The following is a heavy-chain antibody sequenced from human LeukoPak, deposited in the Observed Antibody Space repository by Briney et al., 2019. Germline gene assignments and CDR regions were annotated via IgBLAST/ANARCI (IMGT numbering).Heavy chain of an antibody. CDR2: IKSKTDGGTT. J-gene: IGHJ4*02. D-gene: IGHD4-17*01. CDR1: GFTFSNAW. Sequence: GGSLRLSCAASGFTFSNAWMSWVRQAPGKGLKWVGRIKSKTDGGTTDYAAPVKGRFTISRDDSKNTLYLQMNSLRAEDTAVYYCARDFAESDYGASDYWGQGTLVTVSS. CDR3: ARDFAESDYGASDY. V-gene: IGHV3-15*01.